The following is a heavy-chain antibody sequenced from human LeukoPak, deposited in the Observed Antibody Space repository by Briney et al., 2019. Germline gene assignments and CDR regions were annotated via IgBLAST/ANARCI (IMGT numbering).Heavy chain of an antibody. D-gene: IGHD6-13*01. CDR2: ISGSGGSK. CDR1: GFTFSSYG. V-gene: IGHV3-23*01. Sequence: GGTLRLSCAAAGFTFSSYGMIWVHQAPGKGLERVSTISGSGGSKYYADSVKGRFTISRDNSKNTLYLQMNSLRAEDTAVYSCAKGGGSSYYYYMDVWGKGTTVTISS. J-gene: IGHJ6*03. CDR3: AKGGGSSYYYYMDV.